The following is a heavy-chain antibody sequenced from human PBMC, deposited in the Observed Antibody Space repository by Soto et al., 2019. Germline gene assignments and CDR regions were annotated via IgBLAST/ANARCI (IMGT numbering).Heavy chain of an antibody. CDR2: INHSGST. CDR1: GGNISGYY. V-gene: IGHV4-34*01. Sequence: PSETLSLTCAVYGGNISGYYWTWIRQPPGTGLEWIGEINHSGSTNYNPSLKSRVTISVDTSKNQFSLKLTSVTAADTAVYYCARDKITGLFDYWGQGTLVTVSS. J-gene: IGHJ4*02. D-gene: IGHD2-8*02. CDR3: ARDKITGLFDY.